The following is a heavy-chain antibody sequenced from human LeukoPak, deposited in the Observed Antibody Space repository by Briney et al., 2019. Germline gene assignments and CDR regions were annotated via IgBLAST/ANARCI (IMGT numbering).Heavy chain of an antibody. CDR2: INGDGTST. Sequence: GGSLRLSCAASGFTFSSYWMHWVRQAPGKGLVWVSCINGDGTSTTYADSVKGRFTIFRDNAKNTLSLQMNSLRAEDTAVYYCARDSHGYPLDYWGQGTLVTVSS. D-gene: IGHD5-18*01. CDR1: GFTFSSYW. CDR3: ARDSHGYPLDY. V-gene: IGHV3-74*01. J-gene: IGHJ4*02.